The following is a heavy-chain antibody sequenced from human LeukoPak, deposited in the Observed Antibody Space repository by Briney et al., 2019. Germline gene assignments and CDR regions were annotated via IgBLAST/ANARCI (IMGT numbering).Heavy chain of an antibody. J-gene: IGHJ4*02. V-gene: IGHV3-48*03. CDR3: TRSPSLGGSYWGFDY. Sequence: PGGSLRLSCAASGVTFSTFEVNWVRQAPGKGLEWVSFISSSGSTIFYADSVKGRFTVSRDNAKNTLYLQMNSLRADDTAVYYCTRSPSLGGSYWGFDYWGQGTLVTVSS. CDR2: ISSSGSTI. CDR1: GVTFSTFE. D-gene: IGHD1-26*01.